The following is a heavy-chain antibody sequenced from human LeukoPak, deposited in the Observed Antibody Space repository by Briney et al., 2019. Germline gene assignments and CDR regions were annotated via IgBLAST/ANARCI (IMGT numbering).Heavy chain of an antibody. CDR3: ARDSRSGRGNWFDP. CDR1: GGSISRTIYY. J-gene: IGHJ5*02. Sequence: SETLSLTCTVSGGSISRTIYYWGWIRQPPGKGLEWIGSIYYRGSTYYNPSLKSRVAISVDTSKNQFSLKLSSVTAADTAVYYCARDSRSGRGNWFDPWGQGTLVTVSS. V-gene: IGHV4-39*07. D-gene: IGHD6-19*01. CDR2: IYYRGST.